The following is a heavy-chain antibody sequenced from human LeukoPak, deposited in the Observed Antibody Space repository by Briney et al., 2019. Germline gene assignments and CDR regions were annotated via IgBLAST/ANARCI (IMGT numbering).Heavy chain of an antibody. CDR3: ARHSSRLRFGEWVRGAFDI. J-gene: IGHJ3*02. Sequence: ASVTVSCKASGYTFTGYYMHWVRQAPGQGLEWMGWINPNSGGTNYAQKFQGWVTMTRDTSISTAYMELSRLRSDDTAVYYCARHSSRLRFGEWVRGAFDIWGQGTMVTVSS. D-gene: IGHD3-10*01. V-gene: IGHV1-2*04. CDR2: INPNSGGT. CDR1: GYTFTGYY.